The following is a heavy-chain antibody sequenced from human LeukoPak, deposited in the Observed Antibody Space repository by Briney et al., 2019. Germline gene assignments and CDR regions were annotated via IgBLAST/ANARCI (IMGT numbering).Heavy chain of an antibody. Sequence: PGGSLRLSCAASGFTFSSYAMHWVRQAPGKGLEYVSAISSDGGSTYYANSVKGRFTISRDNSKNTLYLQMGSLRAEDMAVYYCARTRVGATFYYYYGMDVWGQGTTVTVSS. V-gene: IGHV3-64*01. CDR1: GFTFSSYA. CDR2: ISSDGGST. CDR3: ARTRVGATFYYYYGMDV. J-gene: IGHJ6*02. D-gene: IGHD1-26*01.